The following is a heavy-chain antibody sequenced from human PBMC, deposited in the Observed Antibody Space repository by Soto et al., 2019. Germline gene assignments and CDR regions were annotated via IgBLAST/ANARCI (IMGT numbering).Heavy chain of an antibody. Sequence: QVQLQESGPGLVKPSQTLSLTCTVSGGSISSGDYYWSWIRQPPGKGLEWIGYIYYSGSTYYNPSLKSRVTISVDTSKNQFSLKLSSVTAADTAVYYCARQPAGSGYDLWVVVAAAIDYWGQGTLVTVSS. J-gene: IGHJ4*02. V-gene: IGHV4-30-4*01. D-gene: IGHD2-15*01. CDR3: ARQPAGSGYDLWVVVAAAIDY. CDR1: GGSISSGDYY. CDR2: IYYSGST.